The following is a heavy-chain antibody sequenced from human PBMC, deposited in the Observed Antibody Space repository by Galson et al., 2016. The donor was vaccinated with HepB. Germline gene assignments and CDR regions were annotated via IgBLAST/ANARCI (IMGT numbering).Heavy chain of an antibody. CDR1: GFSLSTDGVA. CDR3: APTGPPRTDDDYRPWSFDL. J-gene: IGHJ2*01. V-gene: IGHV2-5*02. D-gene: IGHD4-17*01. Sequence: PALVKPPQTLTLTCSLSGFSLSTDGVAVAWIRQPPGKALEWLALIYSDDDKRYNPSLESRLTIVQDKSKNQVVLTMTNMDPVDTATYYRAPTGPPRTDDDYRPWSFDLWGRGTLVTVSS. CDR2: IYSDDDK.